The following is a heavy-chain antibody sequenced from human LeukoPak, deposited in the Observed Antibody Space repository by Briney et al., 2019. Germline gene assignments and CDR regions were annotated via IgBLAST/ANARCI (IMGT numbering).Heavy chain of an antibody. V-gene: IGHV3-66*02. Sequence: PGGSLRLSCGAPGFTVSSNYMSWVRQAPGKGLEWASVIYSGGSTYYADSVKSRFTISRANSKNTLYLQMNSLRAEDTAVYYCARELVVPAARAYFAYWGQGTLVTVAS. CDR3: ARELVVPAARAYFAY. CDR1: GFTVSSNY. J-gene: IGHJ4*02. CDR2: IYSGGST. D-gene: IGHD2-2*01.